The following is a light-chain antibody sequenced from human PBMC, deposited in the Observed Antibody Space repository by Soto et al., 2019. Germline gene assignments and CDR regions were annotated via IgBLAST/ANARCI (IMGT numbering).Light chain of an antibody. CDR3: QQYDSSPRT. CDR2: GTS. V-gene: IGKV3-20*01. CDR1: QSVDSY. Sequence: EIVLTQSPATLSLSPGERATLSCRASQSVDSYLVWYQQKPGQAPRLLIFGTSNRATGIPARFSGSGSGTDFSLTISRLEPEDFAVYWCQQYDSSPRTFGQGTKVEIK. J-gene: IGKJ1*01.